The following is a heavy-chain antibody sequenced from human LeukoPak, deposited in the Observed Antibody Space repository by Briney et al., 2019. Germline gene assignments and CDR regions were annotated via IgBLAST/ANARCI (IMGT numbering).Heavy chain of an antibody. CDR2: IYTSGST. CDR1: GGSISSGSYY. J-gene: IGHJ4*02. CDR3: ARSEAMVRGVMIFDY. Sequence: SETLSLTCTVSGGSISSGSYYWRWIRRPAGKGLEWIGRIYTSGSTNYNPSLKSRVTISVDTSKNQFSLKLSSVTAADTAVYYCARSEAMVRGVMIFDYWGQGTLVTVSS. V-gene: IGHV4-61*02. D-gene: IGHD3-10*01.